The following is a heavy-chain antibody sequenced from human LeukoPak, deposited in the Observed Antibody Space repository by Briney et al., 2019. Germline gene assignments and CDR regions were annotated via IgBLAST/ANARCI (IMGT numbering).Heavy chain of an antibody. CDR3: ARENPLLPDYGGNSGGDAFDI. Sequence: SETLSLTCTVSGGSISSYYWSWIRQPPGKGLEWTGYIYYSGSTNYNPSLKSRVTISVDTSKNQFSLKLSSVTAADTAVYYCARENPLLPDYGGNSGGDAFDIWGQGTMVTVSS. D-gene: IGHD4-23*01. V-gene: IGHV4-59*01. CDR1: GGSISSYY. J-gene: IGHJ3*02. CDR2: IYYSGST.